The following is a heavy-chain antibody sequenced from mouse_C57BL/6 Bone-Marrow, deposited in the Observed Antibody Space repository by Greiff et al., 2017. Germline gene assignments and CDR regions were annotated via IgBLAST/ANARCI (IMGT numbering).Heavy chain of an antibody. CDR1: GYAFSSSW. D-gene: IGHD2-4*01. CDR2: IYPGDGAT. Sequence: VQLQQSGPELVKPGASVKISCKASGYAFSSSWLNWVKQRPGQGLEWIGRIYPGDGATNYNGKFKGKATLTADKSSSTAYMQLSSLTSEDAAVXFCAREGLYYDYGYWGQGTTLTVSS. CDR3: AREGLYYDYGY. J-gene: IGHJ2*01. V-gene: IGHV1-82*01.